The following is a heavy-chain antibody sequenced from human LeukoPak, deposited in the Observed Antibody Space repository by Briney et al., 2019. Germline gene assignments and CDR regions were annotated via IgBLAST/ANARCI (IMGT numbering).Heavy chain of an antibody. J-gene: IGHJ6*02. CDR3: AKEGSQEPLWSPMDV. CDR2: ISGSGGST. Sequence: PGGSLRLSCAASGFTFSNYAMSWVRQAPGKGLEWVSGISGSGGSTLYADSVKGRFTISRDNSKNTLYVQMNSLRAEDTAVYYCAKEGSQEPLWSPMDVWGQGTTVTVSS. V-gene: IGHV3-23*01. CDR1: GFTFSNYA. D-gene: IGHD3-10*01.